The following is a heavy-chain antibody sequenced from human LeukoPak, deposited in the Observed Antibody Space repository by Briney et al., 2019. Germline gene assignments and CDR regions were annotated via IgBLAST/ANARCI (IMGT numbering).Heavy chain of an antibody. CDR3: AGDRMVRGVIGSEGFDY. V-gene: IGHV3-66*01. CDR2: IYSGGST. Sequence: PVGSLRLSCAASGFTVSSNYMSWVRQAPGKGLECVSVIYSGGSTYYADSVKGRFTISRDNSKNTLYLQMNSLRAEDTAVYYCAGDRMVRGVIGSEGFDYWGQGTLVTVSS. CDR1: GFTVSSNY. D-gene: IGHD3-10*01. J-gene: IGHJ4*02.